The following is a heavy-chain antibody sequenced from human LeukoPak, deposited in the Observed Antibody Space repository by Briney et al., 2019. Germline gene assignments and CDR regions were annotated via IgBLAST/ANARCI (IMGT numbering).Heavy chain of an antibody. V-gene: IGHV1-18*01. CDR3: ARDGGTAGYSSGSDY. CDR2: ISAYNGNT. CDR1: GYTFTSYG. Sequence: WASVKVSCKASGYTFTSYGISWVRQAPGQGLEWMGWISAYNGNTNYAQKLQGRVTVTKDTSTSTVYMELRSLRSDDTAVYYCARDGGTAGYSSGSDYWGQGTLVTVSS. D-gene: IGHD5-18*01. J-gene: IGHJ4*02.